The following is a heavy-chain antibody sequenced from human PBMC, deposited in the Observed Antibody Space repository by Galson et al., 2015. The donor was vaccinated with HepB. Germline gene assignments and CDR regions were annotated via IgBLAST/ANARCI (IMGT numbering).Heavy chain of an antibody. J-gene: IGHJ5*02. D-gene: IGHD3-22*01. CDR2: ISSSSSYI. CDR3: ARDHFHTIVELNWFDP. Sequence: SLRLSCAASGFTFSSYSMNWVRQAPGKGLEWVSSISSSSSYIYYADSVKGRFTISRDNAKNSLYLQMNSLRAEDTAVYYRARDHFHTIVELNWFDPWGQGTLVTVSS. CDR1: GFTFSSYS. V-gene: IGHV3-21*01.